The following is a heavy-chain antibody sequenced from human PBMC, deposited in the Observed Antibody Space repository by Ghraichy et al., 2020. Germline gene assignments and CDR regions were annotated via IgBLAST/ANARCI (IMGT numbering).Heavy chain of an antibody. CDR3: ARLITIFGVVKTPWYFQH. J-gene: IGHJ1*01. V-gene: IGHV2-5*02. D-gene: IGHD3-3*01. CDR2: IYWDDDK. Sequence: SGPTLVKPTQTLTLTCTFSGFSLSTSGVGVGWIRQPPGKALEWLALIYWDDDKRYSPSLKSRLTITKDTSKNQVVLTMTNMDPVDTATYYCARLITIFGVVKTPWYFQHWGQGTLVTVSS. CDR1: GFSLSTSGVG.